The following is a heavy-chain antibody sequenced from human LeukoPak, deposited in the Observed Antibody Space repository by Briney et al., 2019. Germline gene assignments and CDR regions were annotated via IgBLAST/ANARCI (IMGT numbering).Heavy chain of an antibody. Sequence: GGSLRLSCAASGFTFSSYGMSWVRQAPGKGLEWVSAISGSGGSTYYADSVKGRFTISRDNSKNTLYLQMYSLRAEDTAVYYCAELGTSGWYFDYWGQGTLVTVSS. V-gene: IGHV3-23*01. CDR3: AELGTSGWYFDY. J-gene: IGHJ4*02. CDR2: ISGSGGST. CDR1: GFTFSSYG. D-gene: IGHD6-19*01.